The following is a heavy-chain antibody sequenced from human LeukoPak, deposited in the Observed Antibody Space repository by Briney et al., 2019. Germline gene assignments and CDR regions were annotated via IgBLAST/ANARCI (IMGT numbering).Heavy chain of an antibody. J-gene: IGHJ4*02. CDR1: GFTFSIYA. CDR2: ISSNGGST. Sequence: TGGSLRLSCAASGFTFSIYAMLWVRQAPGKGLEYVSAISSNGGSTYYANSVKGRFTISRDNSKNTLYLQMGSLRAEDMAVYYCARDGGRGYSYGTDYWGKGTLVTVSS. CDR3: ARDGGRGYSYGTDY. V-gene: IGHV3-64*01. D-gene: IGHD5-18*01.